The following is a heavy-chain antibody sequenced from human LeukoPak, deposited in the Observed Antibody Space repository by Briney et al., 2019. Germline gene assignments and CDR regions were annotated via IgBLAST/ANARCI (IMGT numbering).Heavy chain of an antibody. CDR2: INHSGST. CDR3: ARDGVRRGGDWHDAFDI. CDR1: GGSISNYY. D-gene: IGHD2-21*02. Sequence: PSETLSLTCTVSGGSISNYYWSWIRQPPGKGLEWIGEINHSGSTNYNPSLKSRVTISVDTSKNQFSLKLSSVTAADTAVYYCARDGVRRGGDWHDAFDIWGQGTMVTVSS. J-gene: IGHJ3*02. V-gene: IGHV4-34*01.